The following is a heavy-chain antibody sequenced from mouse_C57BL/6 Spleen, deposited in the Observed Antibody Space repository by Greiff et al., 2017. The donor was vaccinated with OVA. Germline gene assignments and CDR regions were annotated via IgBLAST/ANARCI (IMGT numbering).Heavy chain of an antibody. D-gene: IGHD4-1*01. CDR3: ATHVDHLGRGYFGV. J-gene: IGHJ1*03. CDR2: FYPGSGSI. V-gene: IGHV1-62-2*01. CDR1: GYTFTEYT. Sequence: VQLQQSGAELVKPGASVKLSCKASGYTFTEYTIHWVKQRSGQGLEWIGWFYPGSGSIKYNEKFKDKATLTADKSSSTAYMELSRLTSEDSAVSFCATHVDHLGRGYFGVWGTGTTVTFSS.